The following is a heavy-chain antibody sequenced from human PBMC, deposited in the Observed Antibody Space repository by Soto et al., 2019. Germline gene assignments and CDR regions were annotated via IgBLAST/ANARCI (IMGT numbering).Heavy chain of an antibody. CDR1: GFTFKTYS. CDR3: ARDSGTTVTSRSFAY. J-gene: IGHJ4*02. V-gene: IGHV3-48*02. Sequence: EEQLVESGGGLVQPGGSLRLSCVASGFTFKTYSMNWVRQAPGKGLVWVSYISSSSSTIYYTDSVKGRFTISRDNAKNSLYLQMNSLRYEDTAVYYCARDSGTTVTSRSFAYWGQGTLVTVSS. D-gene: IGHD4-17*01. CDR2: ISSSSSTI.